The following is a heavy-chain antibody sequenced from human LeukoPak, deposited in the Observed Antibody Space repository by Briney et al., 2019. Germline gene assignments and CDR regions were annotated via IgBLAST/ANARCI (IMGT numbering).Heavy chain of an antibody. CDR3: ARVPRGTMVRGAHRYFDL. Sequence: SVKVSCKASGGTFSSYAISWVRQAPGQGLEWMGRIIPILGIANYAQKFQGRVTITADKSTSTAYMELSSLRSEDTAVYYCARVPRGTMVRGAHRYFDLWGRGTLVTVSS. D-gene: IGHD3-10*01. V-gene: IGHV1-69*04. CDR1: GGTFSSYA. J-gene: IGHJ2*01. CDR2: IIPILGIA.